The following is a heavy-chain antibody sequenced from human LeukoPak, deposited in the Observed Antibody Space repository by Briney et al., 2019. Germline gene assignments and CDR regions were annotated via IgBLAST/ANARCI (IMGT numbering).Heavy chain of an antibody. D-gene: IGHD4-17*01. Sequence: SETLSLTCAASGDSFSSHYWTWIRQAPGRGLEWIGYISYIGTTNYNPSLKSRVAISIDTSKNQFSLKLTSVTTADTAVYYCARDLVTVTKGFDIWGLGTMVSVSS. CDR1: GDSFSSHY. V-gene: IGHV4-59*11. J-gene: IGHJ3*02. CDR3: ARDLVTVTKGFDI. CDR2: ISYIGTT.